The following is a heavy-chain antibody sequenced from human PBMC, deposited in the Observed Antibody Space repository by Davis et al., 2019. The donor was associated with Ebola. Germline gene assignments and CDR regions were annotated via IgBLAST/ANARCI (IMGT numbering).Heavy chain of an antibody. CDR2: MNQDGGEK. J-gene: IGHJ4*02. CDR1: GFTFSSYW. CDR3: VRTTYGAPEY. V-gene: IGHV3-7*01. Sequence: GESLKISCAASGFTFSSYWMTWVRQAPGKGPEWVAHMNQDGGEKYHVDSVKGRFTISRDNAKNSLYLQMNSLRIEDTAVYYCVRTTYGAPEYWGQGTLVTVSS. D-gene: IGHD4-17*01.